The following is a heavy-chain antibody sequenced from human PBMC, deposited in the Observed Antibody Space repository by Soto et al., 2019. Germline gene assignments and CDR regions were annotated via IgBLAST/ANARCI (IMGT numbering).Heavy chain of an antibody. CDR2: IGTAGDT. D-gene: IGHD1-7*01. CDR1: GFTFSSYD. V-gene: IGHV3-13*01. Sequence: GGSLRLSCAASGFTFSSYDMHWVRQATGKGLEWVSAIGTAGDTYYPGSVKGRFTISRENAKNSLYLQMNSLRAEDTAVYYCARIENNWNYGPYYYGMDVWGQGTTVTVSS. J-gene: IGHJ6*02. CDR3: ARIENNWNYGPYYYGMDV.